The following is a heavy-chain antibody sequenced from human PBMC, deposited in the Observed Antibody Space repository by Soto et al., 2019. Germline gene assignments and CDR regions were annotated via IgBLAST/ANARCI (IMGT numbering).Heavy chain of an antibody. V-gene: IGHV1-18*01. CDR2: IYSKEGKI. J-gene: IGHJ4*02. CDR1: GYIFNNYG. CDR3: AGDIDYDIDY. D-gene: IGHD4-17*01. Sequence: QVQLVQSGAEVQKPGASVKVSCKTSGYIFNNYGISWVRQAPGQGLEWMGWIYSKEGKINFAQKFQGRITMTTDTSTSTAYIELRSLRFDDSAVYFCAGDIDYDIDYWGQGTLVTVSS.